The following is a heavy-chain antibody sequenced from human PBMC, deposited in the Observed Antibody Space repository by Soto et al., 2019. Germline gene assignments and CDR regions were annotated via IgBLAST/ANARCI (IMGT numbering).Heavy chain of an antibody. J-gene: IGHJ4*02. CDR1: GRTASLNA. CDR3: ARDRYAAAIATYLDY. V-gene: IGHV3-30*14. CDR2: ISYDGSNT. Sequence: QVQLVESGGGVVQPGRSLRLSCAASGRTASLNAMHWVRQAPGKGLEWVASISYDGSNTHYADSVKGRFTISRDNSKNTLSLQMDSLKTDDTAVYYCARDRYAAAIATYLDYWGQGALVTVSP. D-gene: IGHD2-2*01.